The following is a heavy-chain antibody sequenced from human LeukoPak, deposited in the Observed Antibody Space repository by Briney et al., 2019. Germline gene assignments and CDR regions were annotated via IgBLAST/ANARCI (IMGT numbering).Heavy chain of an antibody. Sequence: SETLSLTCTVSGGSISSSSYYWGWIRQPPGKGLEWIGSIYYSGSTYYNPSLKSRVTISVDTSKNQFSLKLSSVTAADTAVYYCARDDLFASRGFDYWGQGTLVTVSS. D-gene: IGHD3-3*01. CDR2: IYYSGST. CDR1: GGSISSSSYY. J-gene: IGHJ4*02. CDR3: ARDDLFASRGFDY. V-gene: IGHV4-39*07.